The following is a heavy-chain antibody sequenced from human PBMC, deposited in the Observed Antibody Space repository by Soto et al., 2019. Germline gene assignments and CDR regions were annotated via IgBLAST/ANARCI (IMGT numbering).Heavy chain of an antibody. CDR2: IYHSGST. CDR3: AGRRDGSGSLDF. CDR1: GGSISSNSW. J-gene: IGHJ4*02. V-gene: IGHV4-4*02. Sequence: SETLSLTCAVSGGSISSNSWLSWVLQPPGKGLEWIAEIYHSGSTNYNPSLKSRVTMSVDKSRDQFSVRLSSVTAADTAVYYCAGRRDGSGSLDFWGQGTLVTVSS. D-gene: IGHD3-10*01.